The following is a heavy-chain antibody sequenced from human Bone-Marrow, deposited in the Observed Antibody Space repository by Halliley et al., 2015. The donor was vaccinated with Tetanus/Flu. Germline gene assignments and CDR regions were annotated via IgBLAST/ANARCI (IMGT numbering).Heavy chain of an antibody. CDR2: IFYSGST. V-gene: IGHV4-31*02. CDR1: GGSISGGDYY. D-gene: IGHD3-3*01. CDR3: ARVNMKTIFGVVSGWFDP. Sequence: LRLSCTVSGGSISGGDYYWNWIRQHPGKGLEWIGYIFYSGSTYYNPSLKSRVTISVDTSKFQVSLKLSSVTAADTAVYYCARVNMKTIFGVVSGWFDPWGQGTLVTVSS. J-gene: IGHJ5*02.